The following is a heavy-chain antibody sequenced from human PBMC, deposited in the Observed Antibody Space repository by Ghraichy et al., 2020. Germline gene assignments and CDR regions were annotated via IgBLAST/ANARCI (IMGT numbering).Heavy chain of an antibody. CDR1: GFSFRNYG. D-gene: IGHD1-26*01. CDR2: ISDNGGIA. Sequence: GGSLRLSCVGSGFSFRNYGLTWVRQAPGKGLEWVSFISDNGGIANYADSVKGRFTISRDNTRSTVYLQMSSLRAEDTAVYYCVKTGSRESVHYYYGMDVWGQGTPVTVSS. V-gene: IGHV3-23*01. J-gene: IGHJ6*02. CDR3: VKTGSRESVHYYYGMDV.